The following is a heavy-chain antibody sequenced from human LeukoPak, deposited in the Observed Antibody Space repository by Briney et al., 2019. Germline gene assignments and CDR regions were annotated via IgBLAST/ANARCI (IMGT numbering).Heavy chain of an antibody. CDR3: ARIGSSSWYGYNWFDP. D-gene: IGHD6-13*01. CDR1: GGSFSGYY. J-gene: IGHJ5*02. V-gene: IGHV4-34*01. Sequence: SETLSLTCAVYGGSFSGYYWSWIRQPPGKGLEWIGEINHSGSTNYNPSLKSRVIISVDTSKNQFSLKLSSVTAADTAVYYCARIGSSSWYGYNWFDPWGQGTLVTVSS. CDR2: INHSGST.